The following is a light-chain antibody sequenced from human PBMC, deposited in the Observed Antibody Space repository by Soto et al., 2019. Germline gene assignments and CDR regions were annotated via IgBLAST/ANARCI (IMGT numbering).Light chain of an antibody. Sequence: EIVLTQSPGTLSLSPGERATLSCRATQSVSSSYLAWYQQKPGQAPRLLIYGASSRATGIPDRFSGSGSGTDFTLTISRLEPEDFAVYYCQQYGRLPITFGQGTRLE. J-gene: IGKJ5*01. CDR2: GAS. CDR1: QSVSSSY. V-gene: IGKV3-20*01. CDR3: QQYGRLPIT.